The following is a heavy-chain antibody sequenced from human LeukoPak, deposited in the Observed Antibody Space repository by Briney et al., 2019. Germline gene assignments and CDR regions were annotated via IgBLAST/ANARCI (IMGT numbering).Heavy chain of an antibody. D-gene: IGHD5-12*01. Sequence: SETLSLTCTVSGGSISSYYWSWIRQPPGKGLEWIGYIYYSGSTNYNPSLKSRVTISVDTSKNQFSLKLSSVTAADTAVYYCARGRYSGYDFGPYYYYMDVWGKGTMVTVSS. J-gene: IGHJ6*03. CDR2: IYYSGST. CDR3: ARGRYSGYDFGPYYYYMDV. CDR1: GGSISSYY. V-gene: IGHV4-59*01.